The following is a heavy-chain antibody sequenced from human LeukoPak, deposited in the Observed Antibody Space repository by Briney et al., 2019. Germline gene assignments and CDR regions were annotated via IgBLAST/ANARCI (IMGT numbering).Heavy chain of an antibody. V-gene: IGHV3-53*01. CDR2: IYSGGST. Sequence: GASLRLSCAASGFTFSSYAMSWVRQAPGKGLEWVSVIYSGGSTYYADSVKGRFTISRDNSKNTLYLQMNSLRAEDTAVYYCARAFLGRAGTFFDAFDIWGQGTMVTVSS. CDR1: GFTFSSYA. CDR3: ARAFLGRAGTFFDAFDI. J-gene: IGHJ3*02. D-gene: IGHD6-13*01.